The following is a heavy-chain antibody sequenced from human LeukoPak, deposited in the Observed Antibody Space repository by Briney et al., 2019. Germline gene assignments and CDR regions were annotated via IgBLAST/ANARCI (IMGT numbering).Heavy chain of an antibody. CDR1: GFTFSSYA. J-gene: IGHJ4*02. CDR2: ISGSGGST. D-gene: IGHD3-10*01. Sequence: GGSLRLSCAASGFTFSSYAMSWVRQAPGKGLEWVSAISGSGGSTYYADSVKGRFTISRDNSKNTLYLQMNSLRAEDTAVYYCAKKVIMVRGADYLDYWGQGTLVTVSS. V-gene: IGHV3-23*01. CDR3: AKKVIMVRGADYLDY.